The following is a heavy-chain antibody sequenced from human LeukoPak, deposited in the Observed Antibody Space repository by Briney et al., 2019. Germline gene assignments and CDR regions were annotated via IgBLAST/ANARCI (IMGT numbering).Heavy chain of an antibody. Sequence: SETLSLTCTVSGGSISSYYWSWIRQPPGKGLEWIGYIYYSGSTNYNPSLKSRVTISVDTSKNQFSLKLSSVTAADTAVYYCARAADYYGSGSYYNWFDPWGQGTLVTVSS. CDR3: ARAADYYGSGSYYNWFDP. CDR1: GGSISSYY. J-gene: IGHJ5*02. D-gene: IGHD3-10*01. CDR2: IYYSGST. V-gene: IGHV4-59*12.